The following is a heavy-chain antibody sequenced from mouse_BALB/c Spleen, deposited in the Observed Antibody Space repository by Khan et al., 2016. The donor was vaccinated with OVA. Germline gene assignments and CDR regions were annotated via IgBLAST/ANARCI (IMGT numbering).Heavy chain of an antibody. V-gene: IGHV2-6-1*01. J-gene: IGHJ4*01. Sequence: QVQLKESGPGLVAPSQSLSITCTISGFSLTNYGVHWIRQPPGKGLEWLVVISSDGSTTYNSALKSRLTITKDNSKSPAFLQMNSLQTEYTTIYFCARQPYYHYNIRDYWGQGTSVTVAS. CDR2: ISSDGST. CDR1: GFSLTNYG. D-gene: IGHD2-10*01. CDR3: ARQPYYHYNIRDY.